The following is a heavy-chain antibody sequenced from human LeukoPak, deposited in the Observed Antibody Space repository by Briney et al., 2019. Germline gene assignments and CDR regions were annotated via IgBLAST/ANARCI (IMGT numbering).Heavy chain of an antibody. Sequence: SETLSLTCTVSGGSISVNRYYWGWIRQPPGKGPEWLGSMYYSGNTYYNPSLRSRATISVDTSKNQFSLRLTSVTAADTAVYYCARQDRITNSIDAFDIWGQGTMVTVSS. CDR1: GGSISVNRYY. J-gene: IGHJ3*02. D-gene: IGHD1-1*01. V-gene: IGHV4-39*07. CDR2: MYYSGNT. CDR3: ARQDRITNSIDAFDI.